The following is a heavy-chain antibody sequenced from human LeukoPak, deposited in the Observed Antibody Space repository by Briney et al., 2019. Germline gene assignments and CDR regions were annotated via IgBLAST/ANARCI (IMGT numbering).Heavy chain of an antibody. V-gene: IGHV3-33*01. CDR2: IWYDGSNK. CDR3: ARDSDNSGFDY. D-gene: IGHD4-23*01. CDR1: GFTFSSYG. Sequence: GRSLRLSCAASGFTFSSYGMHWVRQAPGKGLEWVAAIWYDGSNKYYADSVKGRFTISRDNSKNTLYLQMNSLRAEDTAVYFCARDSDNSGFDYWGQGTLVTVSS. J-gene: IGHJ4*02.